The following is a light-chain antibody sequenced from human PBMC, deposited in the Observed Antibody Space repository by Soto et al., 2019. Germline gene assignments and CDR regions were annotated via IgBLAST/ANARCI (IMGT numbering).Light chain of an antibody. V-gene: IGLV2-14*01. CDR2: EVT. J-gene: IGLJ2*01. CDR1: SSDVGGYNY. Sequence: QSALTQPASVSGSPGQSITISCTGTSSDVGGYNYVSWYQQNPGKAPKLIIYEVTNRPSGVSNRFSGSKSGNTASLTISGLQAEDEADYYCSSYTSCTTRVFGGGTKLTVL. CDR3: SSYTSCTTRV.